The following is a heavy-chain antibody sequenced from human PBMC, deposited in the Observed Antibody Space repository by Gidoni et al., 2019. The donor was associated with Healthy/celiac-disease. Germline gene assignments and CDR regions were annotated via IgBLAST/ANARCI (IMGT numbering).Heavy chain of an antibody. CDR3: AKDQGLMITPRRPFDY. Sequence: EVQLVESGGGLVQRGGALSLSGAASGRTCSSYAMSWVGQAPGKGREWVSAISGSGGITYYSDSVKGRFTISRDNSKNTLYLQMNSLRAEDTAVYYCAKDQGLMITPRRPFDYWGQGTLVTVSS. CDR2: ISGSGGIT. D-gene: IGHD3-16*01. CDR1: GRTCSSYA. J-gene: IGHJ4*02. V-gene: IGHV3-23*04.